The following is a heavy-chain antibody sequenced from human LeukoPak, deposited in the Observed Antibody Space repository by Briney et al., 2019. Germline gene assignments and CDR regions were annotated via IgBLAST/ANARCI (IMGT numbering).Heavy chain of an antibody. J-gene: IGHJ5*02. V-gene: IGHV4-59*01. CDR1: GGSISSYY. CDR2: IYYSGST. D-gene: IGHD3-22*01. CDR3: ARDYDSSGYYPNWFDP. Sequence: SETLSLPCTVSGGSISSYYWSWIRQPPGKGLEWIGYIYYSGSTNYNPSLKSRVTISVDTSKNQFSLKLSSVTAADTAVYYCARDYDSSGYYPNWFDPWGQGTLVTVSS.